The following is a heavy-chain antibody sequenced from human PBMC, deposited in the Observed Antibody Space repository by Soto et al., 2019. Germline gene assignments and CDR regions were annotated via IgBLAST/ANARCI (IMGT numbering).Heavy chain of an antibody. D-gene: IGHD3-22*01. CDR2: IYYSGST. CDR3: ARAHQSGGYYYDSSGYYPPFHFDY. V-gene: IGHV4-61*01. J-gene: IGHJ4*02. Sequence: PSETLSLTCTVSGGSVSSGSYYWSWIRQPPGKGLEWIGYIYYSGSTNYNPSLKSRVTISVDTSKNQFSLKLSSVTAADTAVYYCARAHQSGGYYYDSSGYYPPFHFDYWGQGTLVTVSS. CDR1: GGSVSSGSYY.